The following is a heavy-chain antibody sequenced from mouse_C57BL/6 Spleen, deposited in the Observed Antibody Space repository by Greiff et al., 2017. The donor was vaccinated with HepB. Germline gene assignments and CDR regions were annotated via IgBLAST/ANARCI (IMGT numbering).Heavy chain of an antibody. V-gene: IGHV1-64*01. CDR3: ARGDYYGSSLYWYFDV. J-gene: IGHJ1*03. CDR2: IHPNSGST. D-gene: IGHD1-1*01. CDR1: GYTFTSYW. Sequence: VQLQQPGAKLVKPGASVKLSCKASGYTFTSYWMHWVKQRPGQGLEWIGMIHPNSGSTNYNEKFKSKATLTVDKSSSTAYMQLSSLTSEDSAVYYCARGDYYGSSLYWYFDVWGTGTAGTVSS.